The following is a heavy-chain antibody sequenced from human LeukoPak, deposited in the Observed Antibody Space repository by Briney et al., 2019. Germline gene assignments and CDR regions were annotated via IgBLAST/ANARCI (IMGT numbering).Heavy chain of an antibody. CDR3: ARPRYSSSPWYFDY. CDR2: IYPGDSDT. V-gene: IGHV5-51*01. D-gene: IGHD6-13*01. Sequence: GESLKISCKGSGYGFTSYWIGWVRQMPGKGLEWMGIIYPGDSDTRYSPSFQGQVTISADKSISTAYLQWSSLKASDTAMYSCARPRYSSSPWYFDYWGQGTLVTVSS. J-gene: IGHJ4*02. CDR1: GYGFTSYW.